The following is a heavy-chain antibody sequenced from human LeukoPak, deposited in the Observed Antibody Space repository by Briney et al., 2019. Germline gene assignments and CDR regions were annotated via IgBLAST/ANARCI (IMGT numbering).Heavy chain of an antibody. J-gene: IGHJ4*02. D-gene: IGHD6-19*01. CDR2: INSDGSST. V-gene: IGHV3-74*01. CDR1: GFTFSSYW. Sequence: GGSLRLSCAASGFTFSSYWMHWVRQAPGKGLVGVSRINSDGSSTSYADSVKGRFTISRDNAKNTLYLQMNSLRAEDTAVYYCAREKEVATVSSGYDYWGQGTLVTVSS. CDR3: AREKEVATVSSGYDY.